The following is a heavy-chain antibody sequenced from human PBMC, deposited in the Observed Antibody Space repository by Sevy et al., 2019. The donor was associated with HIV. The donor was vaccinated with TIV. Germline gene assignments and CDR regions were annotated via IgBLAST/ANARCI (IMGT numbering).Heavy chain of an antibody. D-gene: IGHD3-10*01. Sequence: GGSLRLSCAASGFTFNTYAMHWVRQAPGKGLDWLTFISYDGGNKYYADPVKGRFTISRNNSKGMVYLQMNSLRAEDTALYYCASAPQGGSDVITPPDYWGQGTLFTVSS. CDR2: ISYDGGNK. CDR1: GFTFNTYA. CDR3: ASAPQGGSDVITPPDY. V-gene: IGHV3-30-3*01. J-gene: IGHJ4*02.